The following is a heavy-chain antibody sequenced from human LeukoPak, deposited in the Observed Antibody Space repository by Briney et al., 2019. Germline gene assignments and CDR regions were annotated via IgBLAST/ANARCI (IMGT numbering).Heavy chain of an antibody. J-gene: IGHJ4*02. CDR2: ITGTGGR. D-gene: IGHD2-15*01. CDR1: GFTLTNHG. V-gene: IGHV3-23*01. CDR3: AKDYCRDGNCPFPFLDS. Sequence: GGSLRLSCAVSGFTLTNHGVSWVRQAPGKGLEWVSIITGTGGRYYGDSVKGRFILSRDNSKNTVYMQMSSLRAEDTATYYCAKDYCRDGNCPFPFLDSWGQGTLVTASS.